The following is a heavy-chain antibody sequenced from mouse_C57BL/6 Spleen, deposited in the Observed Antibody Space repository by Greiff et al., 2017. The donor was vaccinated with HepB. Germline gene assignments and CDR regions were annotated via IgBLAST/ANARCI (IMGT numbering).Heavy chain of an antibody. V-gene: IGHV5-9-1*02. CDR2: ISSGGDYI. J-gene: IGHJ4*01. CDR1: GFTFSSYA. CDR3: TRAYYYGSRAYAMDY. Sequence: DVMLVESGEGLVKPGGSLKLSCAASGFTFSSYAMSWVRQTPEKRLEWVAYISSGGDYIYYADTVKGRFTISRDNARNTLYLQMSSLKSEDTAMYYCTRAYYYGSRAYAMDYWGQGTSVTVSS. D-gene: IGHD1-1*01.